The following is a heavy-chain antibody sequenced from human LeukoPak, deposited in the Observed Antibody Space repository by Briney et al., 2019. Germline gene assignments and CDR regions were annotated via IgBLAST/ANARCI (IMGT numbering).Heavy chain of an antibody. V-gene: IGHV4-39*07. CDR3: ARDVVRGTSLDAFDI. D-gene: IGHD1-26*01. J-gene: IGHJ3*02. CDR2: IYYSGST. CDR1: GGSISSSSYY. Sequence: SETLSLTCTVSGGSISSSSYYWGWIRQPPGKGLEWIGSIYYSGSTYYNPSLKSRVTISVDTSKNQFSLKLSSVTAADTAVYYCARDVVRGTSLDAFDIWGQGTKVTVSS.